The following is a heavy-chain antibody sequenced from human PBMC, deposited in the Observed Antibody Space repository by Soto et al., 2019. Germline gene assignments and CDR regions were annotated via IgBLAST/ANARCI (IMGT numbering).Heavy chain of an antibody. D-gene: IGHD2-2*01. CDR3: ASTYCSSTSCYLSNLFDY. V-gene: IGHV4-59*08. Sequence: SETLSLTCTVSGGSISSYYWSWIRQPPGKGLEWIGYIYYSGSTNYNPSLKSRVTISVDTSKNQFSLKLSSVTAADTAVYYCASTYCSSTSCYLSNLFDYWGQGTLVTVSS. J-gene: IGHJ4*02. CDR2: IYYSGST. CDR1: GGSISSYY.